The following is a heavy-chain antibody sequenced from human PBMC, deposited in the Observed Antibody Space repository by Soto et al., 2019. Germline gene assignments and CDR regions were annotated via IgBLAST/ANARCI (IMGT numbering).Heavy chain of an antibody. CDR1: GFTFSTYW. Sequence: EVRLVESGGGLVQPGGSLRLSCAASGFTFSTYWMHWVHQAPGKGLVWVSRINGDGTTTQYADSVKGRFTISRDNAKNTLYLQMNTLRGDDTAMYYCASIPMVRGPSDYWGQGTLVTVSS. CDR2: INGDGTTT. CDR3: ASIPMVRGPSDY. J-gene: IGHJ4*02. D-gene: IGHD3-10*01. V-gene: IGHV3-74*02.